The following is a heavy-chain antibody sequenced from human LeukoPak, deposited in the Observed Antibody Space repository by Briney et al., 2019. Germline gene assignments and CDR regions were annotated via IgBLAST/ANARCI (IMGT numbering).Heavy chain of an antibody. CDR2: IGIGGHT. V-gene: IGHV3-13*04. D-gene: IGHD3-10*01. J-gene: IGHJ6*02. CDR3: ARNYGSGSHYLYGIDV. CDR1: GFTFSSYD. Sequence: PGGSLRLSCAASGFTFSSYDMHWVRQATGKGLEWVSGIGIGGHTYYLGSVKGRFTISREDAKNSLYLQMNSLRAGDTAVYYCARNYGSGSHYLYGIDVWGQGTTVTVSS.